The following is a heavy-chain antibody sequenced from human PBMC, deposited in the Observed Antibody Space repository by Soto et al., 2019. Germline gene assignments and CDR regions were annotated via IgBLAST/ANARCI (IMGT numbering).Heavy chain of an antibody. J-gene: IGHJ6*03. Sequence: ETLSLTCTVSGGSISSYYWSWIRQPPGKGLEWIGYIYYSGSTNYNPSLKSRVTISVDTSKNQFSLKLSSVTAADTAVYYCARYYGSEWDYYYYYYMDVWGKGTTVTVSS. CDR1: GGSISSYY. CDR3: ARYYGSEWDYYYYYYMDV. CDR2: IYYSGST. D-gene: IGHD3-10*01. V-gene: IGHV4-59*01.